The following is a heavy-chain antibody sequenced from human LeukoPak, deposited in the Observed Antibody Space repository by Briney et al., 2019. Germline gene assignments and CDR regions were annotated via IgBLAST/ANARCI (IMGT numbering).Heavy chain of an antibody. J-gene: IGHJ4*02. V-gene: IGHV4-39*01. D-gene: IGHD5-18*01. CDR1: GGSISSSSYY. Sequence: PSETLSLTCTVSGGSISSSSYYWGWIRQPPGKGLEWIGSIYYSGSTYYNPSLKSRVTISVDTSKNQFSLKVSSVTAADTAVYYCARHGDTAMVTIDYWGQGTLVTVSS. CDR3: ARHGDTAMVTIDY. CDR2: IYYSGST.